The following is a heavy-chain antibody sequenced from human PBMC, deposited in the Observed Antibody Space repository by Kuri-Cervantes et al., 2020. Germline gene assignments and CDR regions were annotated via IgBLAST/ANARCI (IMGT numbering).Heavy chain of an antibody. CDR1: GGSFSGYY. Sequence: SETLSLTCAVYGGSFSGYYWSWIRQPPEKGLEWIGEINHSGSTNYNASLKSRIIISVDTSKTQLSLKLSSVTAADTAVYYCARGRLPYYYYYMDVWGKGTTVTVSS. V-gene: IGHV4-34*01. J-gene: IGHJ6*03. CDR3: ARGRLPYYYYYMDV. CDR2: INHSGST.